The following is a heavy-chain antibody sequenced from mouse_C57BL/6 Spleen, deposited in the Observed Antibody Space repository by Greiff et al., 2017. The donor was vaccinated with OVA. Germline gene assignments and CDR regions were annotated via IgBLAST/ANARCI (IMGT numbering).Heavy chain of an antibody. CDR3: CYSNYSYYFDY. D-gene: IGHD2-5*01. CDR2: IDPENGDT. V-gene: IGHV14-4*01. J-gene: IGHJ2*01. Sequence: EVQGVESGAELVRPGASVKLSCTASGFNIKDDYMHWVKQRPEQGLEWIGWIDPENGDTEYASKFQGKATITADTSSNTAYLQLSSLTSEDTAVYYCCYSNYSYYFDYWGQGTTLTVSS. CDR1: GFNIKDDY.